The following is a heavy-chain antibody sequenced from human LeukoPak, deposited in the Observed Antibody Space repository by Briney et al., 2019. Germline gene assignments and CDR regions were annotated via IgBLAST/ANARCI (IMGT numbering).Heavy chain of an antibody. CDR3: ARVGGSGYYYVGY. D-gene: IGHD3-22*01. Sequence: GGSLRLSCAASGFTFSSYSMNWVRQAPGKGLEWVSSISSSSNYIYYADSVKGRFTISRDNSKNTLYLQMNSLRAEDTAVYYCARVGGSGYYYVGYWGQGTLVTVSS. J-gene: IGHJ4*02. V-gene: IGHV3-21*04. CDR1: GFTFSSYS. CDR2: ISSSSNYI.